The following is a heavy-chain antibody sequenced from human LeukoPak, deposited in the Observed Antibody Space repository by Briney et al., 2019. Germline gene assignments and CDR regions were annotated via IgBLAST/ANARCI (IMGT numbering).Heavy chain of an antibody. Sequence: GGSLRLSCAASGFTFSSHWMHWVRQAPGKGLVWVSRISPDGSTTGHAGSVKGRFTTSRDSAKNTLFLQMNSLRAEDTAVYYCTRDFDFSSAIWGQGTLVTVSS. CDR2: ISPDGSTT. D-gene: IGHD3-3*01. J-gene: IGHJ4*02. CDR1: GFTFSSHW. CDR3: TRDFDFSSAI. V-gene: IGHV3-74*01.